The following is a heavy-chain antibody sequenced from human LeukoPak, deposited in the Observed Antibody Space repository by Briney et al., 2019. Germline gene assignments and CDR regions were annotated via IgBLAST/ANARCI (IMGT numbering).Heavy chain of an antibody. CDR3: ARDHEDIVATIWGEGLNI. CDR1: GGSISSYY. J-gene: IGHJ3*02. V-gene: IGHV4-4*07. CDR2: IYASGST. D-gene: IGHD5-12*01. Sequence: SETLSLTCTVSGGSISSYYWSWIRQPAGKGLEWIGHIYASGSTKYNPSLKGRVTMSVDTSKNQFSPNLSSVTAADTAVYYCARDHEDIVATIWGEGLNIWGQGTVVTVSS.